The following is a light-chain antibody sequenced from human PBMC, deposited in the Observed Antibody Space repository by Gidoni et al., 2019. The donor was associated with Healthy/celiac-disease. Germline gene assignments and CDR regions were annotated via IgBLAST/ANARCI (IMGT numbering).Light chain of an antibody. V-gene: IGKV1-6*01. CDR1: QGIRND. CDR3: LQDYNYPWT. Sequence: AIQMTQSPSSLSASVGDRVTITCRASQGIRNDLGWYQTKPGKAPKLLIYAASSLQSGVPSRFRGSGSGTDFTLTISSLQPEDFATYYCLQDYNYPWTFGQGTKVEIK. J-gene: IGKJ1*01. CDR2: AAS.